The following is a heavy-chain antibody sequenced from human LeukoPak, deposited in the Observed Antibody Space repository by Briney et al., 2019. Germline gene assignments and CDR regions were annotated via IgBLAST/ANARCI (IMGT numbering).Heavy chain of an antibody. J-gene: IGHJ4*02. Sequence: QSGGSLRLSCAASGFTFSSYAMSWVRQAPGKGLEWVSAISGSGGSTYYADSVKGRFTISRDNSKNTLYLQMNSPRAEDTAVYYCAKAPYYYDSSGYYDYWGQGTLVTVSS. CDR2: ISGSGGST. V-gene: IGHV3-23*01. CDR3: AKAPYYYDSSGYYDY. D-gene: IGHD3-22*01. CDR1: GFTFSSYA.